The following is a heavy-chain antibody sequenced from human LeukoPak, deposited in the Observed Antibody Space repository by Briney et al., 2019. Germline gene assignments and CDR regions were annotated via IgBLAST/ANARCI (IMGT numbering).Heavy chain of an antibody. V-gene: IGHV3-53*01. CDR3: ASGTSCYDY. CDR2: IYSGGST. Sequence: GGSLRLSCAASGFTFSSYAMSWVRQAPGKGLEWVSVIYSGGSTYYADSVKGRFTISRDNSKNTLYLQMNSLRAEDTAVYYCASGTSCYDYWGQGTLVTVSS. CDR1: GFTFSSYA. J-gene: IGHJ4*02. D-gene: IGHD2-2*01.